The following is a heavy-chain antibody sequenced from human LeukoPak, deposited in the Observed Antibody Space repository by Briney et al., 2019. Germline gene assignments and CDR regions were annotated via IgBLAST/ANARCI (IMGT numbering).Heavy chain of an antibody. V-gene: IGHV3-30-3*01. CDR2: ISYDGSNK. CDR3: ARSDYGDYDWFDP. CDR1: GFTLSSYA. Sequence: GGSLRLSCAASGFTLSSYAMHWVRQAPGKGLEWVAVISYDGSNKYYADSVKGRFTISRDNSKNTLYLQMNSLRAEDTAVYYCARSDYGDYDWFDPWGQGTLVTVSS. J-gene: IGHJ5*02. D-gene: IGHD4-17*01.